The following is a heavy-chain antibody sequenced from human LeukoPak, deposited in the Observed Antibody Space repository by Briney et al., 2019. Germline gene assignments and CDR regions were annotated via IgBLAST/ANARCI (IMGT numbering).Heavy chain of an antibody. J-gene: IGHJ3*02. CDR2: LGTAGDP. V-gene: IGHV3-13*05. Sequence: GGSLRLSCAASGFTFSSHDMHWVRQTTGKGLEWVSGLGTAGDPYYLDSVKGRFTISGENAKNSLYLQMNSLRAGDTAVYYCARSRTLWGAFDIWGQGTMVTVSS. D-gene: IGHD2-21*01. CDR3: ARSRTLWGAFDI. CDR1: GFTFSSHD.